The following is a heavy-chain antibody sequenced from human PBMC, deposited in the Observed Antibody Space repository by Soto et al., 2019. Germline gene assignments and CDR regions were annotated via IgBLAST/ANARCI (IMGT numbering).Heavy chain of an antibody. J-gene: IGHJ4*02. D-gene: IGHD5-12*01. Sequence: SVKVSCKASGYTFTSYYMHWARQAPGQGLEWMGIINPSGGSTSYAQKFQGRVTMTRDTSTSTVYMELSSLRSEDTAVYYCARADIVATTPYYFDYWGQGTLVTVSS. CDR2: INPSGGST. CDR3: ARADIVATTPYYFDY. CDR1: GYTFTSYY. V-gene: IGHV1-46*01.